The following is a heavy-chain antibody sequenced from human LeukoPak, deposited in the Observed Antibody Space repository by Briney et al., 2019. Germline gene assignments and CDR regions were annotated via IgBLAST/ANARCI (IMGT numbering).Heavy chain of an antibody. Sequence: GGSLRLSCAASGFTFSSYGMHWVRQAPGKGLEWVAFIRYDGSNKYYADSVKGRFTISRDNSKNTLYLQMNSLRSEDTAVYYCARDLGDGELWFGELPNWFDPWGQGTLVTVSS. D-gene: IGHD3-10*01. CDR1: GFTFSSYG. J-gene: IGHJ5*02. V-gene: IGHV3-30*02. CDR2: IRYDGSNK. CDR3: ARDLGDGELWFGELPNWFDP.